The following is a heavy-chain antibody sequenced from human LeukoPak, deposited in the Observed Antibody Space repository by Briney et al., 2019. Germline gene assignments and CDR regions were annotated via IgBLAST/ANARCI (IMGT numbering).Heavy chain of an antibody. Sequence: PGGSLRLSCAASGFTFSSYSMNWVRQAPGKGLEWVSSISSSSSYIYYADSVKGRFTISRDNAKNSLYLQMNSLRAEDTAVYYCARQLGGYYDSSGYPRGGSWFDPWGQGTLVTVSS. CDR2: ISSSSSYI. CDR3: ARQLGGYYDSSGYPRGGSWFDP. D-gene: IGHD3-22*01. CDR1: GFTFSSYS. V-gene: IGHV3-21*01. J-gene: IGHJ5*02.